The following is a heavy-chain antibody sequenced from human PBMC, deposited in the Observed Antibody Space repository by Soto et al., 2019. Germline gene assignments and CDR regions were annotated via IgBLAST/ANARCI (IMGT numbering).Heavy chain of an antibody. Sequence: ASVKVSCKASGYTFTSYYMHWVRQAPGQGLEWMGIINPSGGSTSYAQKFQGRVTMTRDTSTSTVYMELSSLRSEDTAVYYCAIGPTAMVFDYSDYYYYGMDVWGQGTTVTVSS. J-gene: IGHJ6*02. D-gene: IGHD5-18*01. CDR3: AIGPTAMVFDYSDYYYYGMDV. V-gene: IGHV1-46*01. CDR1: GYTFTSYY. CDR2: INPSGGST.